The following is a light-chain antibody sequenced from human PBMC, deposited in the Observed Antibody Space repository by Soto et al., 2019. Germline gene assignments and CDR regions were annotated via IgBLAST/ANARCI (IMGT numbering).Light chain of an antibody. V-gene: IGLV1-40*01. Sequence: QSVLTQPPSVSGVPGQRVTISCTGSSFNIGAGYDVHWYQQLPGTAPKLLIYGNNNRPSGVPDRFSGSKSGTSASLAITGLQAEDEADYYCQSYDSSLSGSVFGGGTQLTVL. CDR3: QSYDSSLSGSV. CDR2: GNN. CDR1: SFNIGAGYD. J-gene: IGLJ3*02.